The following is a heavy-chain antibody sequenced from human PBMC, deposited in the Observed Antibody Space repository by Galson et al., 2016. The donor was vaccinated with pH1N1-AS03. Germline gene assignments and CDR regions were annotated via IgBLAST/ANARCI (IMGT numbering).Heavy chain of an antibody. D-gene: IGHD3-10*01. J-gene: IGHJ4*02. CDR3: ARGGVDTYGSGSYHN. Sequence: LSLTCAVYDGSFTGYYYSWIRQSPGKGLEWVGEIHHSGRTNYNPSANSRVSISVDTSKKQIYLKLSPVTAPDTAVYYCARGGVDTYGSGSYHNWGQGTLVTVSS. V-gene: IGHV4-34*01. CDR1: DGSFTGYY. CDR2: IHHSGRT.